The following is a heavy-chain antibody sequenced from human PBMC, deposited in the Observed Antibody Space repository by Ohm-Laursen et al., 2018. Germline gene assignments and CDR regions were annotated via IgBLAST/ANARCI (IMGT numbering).Heavy chain of an antibody. CDR3: ARGTAVAGNFDY. D-gene: IGHD6-19*01. CDR2: IDTTGDT. V-gene: IGHV3-13*01. Sequence: SLRLSCAASGFTFSSYDMHWVRQATGKSLEWVAAIDTTGDTYYLGSVKGRFAISRENAKNSLYLQMNSLRAGDTAVYYCARGTAVAGNFDYWGQGSLVTVSS. CDR1: GFTFSSYD. J-gene: IGHJ4*02.